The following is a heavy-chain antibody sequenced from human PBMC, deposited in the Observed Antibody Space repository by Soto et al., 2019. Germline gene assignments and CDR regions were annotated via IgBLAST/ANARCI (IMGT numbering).Heavy chain of an antibody. D-gene: IGHD1-20*01. CDR3: ARGHDPIVNYYFDY. J-gene: IGHJ4*02. Sequence: QVQLQESGPGLVKPSQTLSLTCTVSGGSISSGDYYWSWIRQHPGKGLEWIGYIYYSGSTYYNPSLKSRGTISVDTSKNQVSLKLSSVTAADTAVYYCARGHDPIVNYYFDYWGQGTLVTVSS. V-gene: IGHV4-31*03. CDR2: IYYSGST. CDR1: GGSISSGDYY.